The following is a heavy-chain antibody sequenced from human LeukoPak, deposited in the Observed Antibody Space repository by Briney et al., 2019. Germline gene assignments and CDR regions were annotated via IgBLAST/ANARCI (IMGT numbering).Heavy chain of an antibody. CDR1: GYTFTGNY. CDR3: AREAWGQQSA. CDR2: INPNSGGT. D-gene: IGHD6-13*01. J-gene: IGHJ5*02. V-gene: IGHV1-2*02. Sequence: WASVKLSCKASGYTFTGNYMHWMRQAPGQGLEWMGWINPNSGGTNYAQKFQGRATMTRDTSISTAYMELSRLRCDDTAVYYCAREAWGQQSAWGQGTLVTVSS.